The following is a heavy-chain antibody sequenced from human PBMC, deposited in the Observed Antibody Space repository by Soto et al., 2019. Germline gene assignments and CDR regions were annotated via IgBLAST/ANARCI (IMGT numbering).Heavy chain of an antibody. D-gene: IGHD6-6*01. V-gene: IGHV3-23*01. J-gene: IGHJ4*02. Sequence: PGGSLRLSCAASGFTYINYAMSWVRQAPGKGLEWVSTIGTSGGTYYPDSERGRFTISRDNSYNTLYLQMNSLRTEVTSVYYCAKVQGIAARRAMNDYWGQGTLVTVSS. CDR1: GFTYINYA. CDR2: IGTSGGT. CDR3: AKVQGIAARRAMNDY.